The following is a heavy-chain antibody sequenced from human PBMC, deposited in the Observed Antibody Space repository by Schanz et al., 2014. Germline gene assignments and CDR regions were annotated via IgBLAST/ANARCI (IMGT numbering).Heavy chain of an antibody. D-gene: IGHD2-15*01. CDR1: GFTVGNNY. Sequence: EVQLEVSGGGLVQPGGSLRLSCEASGFTVGNNYMSWVRQPPGKGLECISIIYSRGGTFHADSVKGRFTISRDNAKNSLYLQMNSLRAEDTAVYYCARVGRVVAAPFDYWGQGTLVTVSS. CDR2: IYSRGGT. CDR3: ARVGRVVAAPFDY. J-gene: IGHJ4*02. V-gene: IGHV3-66*01.